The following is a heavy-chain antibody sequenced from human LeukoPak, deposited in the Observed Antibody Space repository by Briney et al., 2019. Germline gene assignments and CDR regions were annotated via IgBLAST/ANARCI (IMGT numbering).Heavy chain of an antibody. CDR2: IIPIFGTA. CDR1: GGTFSSYA. D-gene: IGHD3-22*01. J-gene: IGHJ3*02. Sequence: LVKVSCKASGGTFSSYAISWVRQAPGQGLEWMGGIIPIFGTANYAQKIQGRVTITADESTSTAYMELSSLRSEDTAVYYCASSVDSSGYYYGAFDIWGQGTMVTVSS. V-gene: IGHV1-69*13. CDR3: ASSVDSSGYYYGAFDI.